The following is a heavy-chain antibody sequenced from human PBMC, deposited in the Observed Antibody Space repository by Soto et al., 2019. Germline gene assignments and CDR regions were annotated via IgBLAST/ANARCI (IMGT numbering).Heavy chain of an antibody. CDR3: ARHPGYYDIVTGYTTYYFDY. CDR1: GGSIGTYY. J-gene: IGHJ4*02. D-gene: IGHD3-9*01. Sequence: QVQLQESGPGLVKPSETLSLTCTVSGGSIGTYYWSWIRQPPGKGLEWIGYIYYRGNTDYNPSLRSLVTISLDTPKDQFSLKLSSVTAADTAVYYCARHPGYYDIVTGYTTYYFDYGGQGILVTVSS. V-gene: IGHV4-59*08. CDR2: IYYRGNT.